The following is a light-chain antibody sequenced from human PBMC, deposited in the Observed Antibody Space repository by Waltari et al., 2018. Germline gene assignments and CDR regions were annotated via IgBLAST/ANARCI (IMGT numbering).Light chain of an antibody. CDR1: QGIRND. J-gene: IGKJ1*01. Sequence: AIHMTHSPSSLSASVGDRVTITCRASQGIRNDLGWYQQKPGKAPKLLIYAASSLQSGVPSRFSGSGSGTDFTLTISSLQPEDFATNYCLQDYNYPRTFGQGTKVEIK. CDR2: AAS. V-gene: IGKV1-6*01. CDR3: LQDYNYPRT.